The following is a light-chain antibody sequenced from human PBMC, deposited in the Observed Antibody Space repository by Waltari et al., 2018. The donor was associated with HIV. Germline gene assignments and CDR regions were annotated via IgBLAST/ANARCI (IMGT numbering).Light chain of an antibody. CDR2: RNN. CDR3: ATWDDTLSGPV. J-gene: IGLJ2*01. V-gene: IGLV1-47*01. Sequence: QSVLTQAQSAYGPPGKSVTISCSGSSSTLRSNYVYCDHQFPGTAPKILNYRNNRRPSGVPDRFSGSKSGTSASLAISGLRSEDEADYYCATWDDTLSGPVFGGGTKLTVL. CDR1: SSTLRSNY.